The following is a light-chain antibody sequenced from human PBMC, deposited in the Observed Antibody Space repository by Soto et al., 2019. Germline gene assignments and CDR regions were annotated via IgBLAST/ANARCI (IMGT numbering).Light chain of an antibody. CDR2: DVR. V-gene: IGLV2-14*03. J-gene: IGLJ1*01. CDR3: SSYTSSSTLV. CDR1: SSDVGYYNY. Sequence: QSALTQPASVSGSPGQSITISCTGTSSDVGYYNYVSWYQQHLGKAPKLMIYDVRYRPSGVSDRFSGSKSGNTASLTLSGLQAEDEADYYCSSYTSSSTLVFGTGTKLTVL.